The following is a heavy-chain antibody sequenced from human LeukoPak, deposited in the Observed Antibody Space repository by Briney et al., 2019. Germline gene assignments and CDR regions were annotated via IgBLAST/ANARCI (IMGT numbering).Heavy chain of an antibody. D-gene: IGHD3-22*01. CDR3: ARGARYYYDSSGYYSPDYFDY. CDR1: GGSISSSSYY. J-gene: IGHJ4*02. Sequence: PSETLSLTCTVSGGSISSSSYYWGWIRQPPGKGLEWIGSIYYSGSTYYNPSLKSRVTISVDTSKNQFSLKLSSVTAADTAVYYCARGARYYYDSSGYYSPDYFDYWGQGTLVTVSS. V-gene: IGHV4-39*07. CDR2: IYYSGST.